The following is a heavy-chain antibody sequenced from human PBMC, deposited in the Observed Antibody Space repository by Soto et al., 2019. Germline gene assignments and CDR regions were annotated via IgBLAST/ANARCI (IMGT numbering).Heavy chain of an antibody. CDR3: VVAAQPYYFDY. CDR1: GYTFTSYG. D-gene: IGHD2-15*01. Sequence: QVQLVQSGAEVKKPGASVKVSCKASGYTFTSYGISWVRQAPGQGLEWMGWISAYNGNTNYAQKLQGRVTMTPDTSTSTAYMELRCLRSDDTAVYYCVVAAQPYYFDYWGQGTLVTVSS. V-gene: IGHV1-18*01. CDR2: ISAYNGNT. J-gene: IGHJ4*02.